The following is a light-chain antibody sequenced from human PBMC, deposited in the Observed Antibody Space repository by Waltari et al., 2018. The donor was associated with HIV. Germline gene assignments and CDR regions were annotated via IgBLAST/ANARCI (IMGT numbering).Light chain of an antibody. CDR3: QTWGTGIQV. J-gene: IGLJ3*02. CDR2: LKSDGSH. CDR1: SGHHNYA. V-gene: IGLV4-69*02. Sequence: QLVLTQSPSASASLGASVKLTCTLSSGHHNYAIAWHQQQPEKGPRYLMNLKSDGSHSKGDGIPDRFSGSSSGAERYLTISSLQSEDEADYYCQTWGTGIQVFGGGTKLTVL.